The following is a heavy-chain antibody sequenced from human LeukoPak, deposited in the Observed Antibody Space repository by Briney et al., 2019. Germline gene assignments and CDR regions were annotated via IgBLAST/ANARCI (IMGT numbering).Heavy chain of an antibody. V-gene: IGHV3-21*01. CDR2: ISSSSSYI. J-gene: IGHJ4*02. D-gene: IGHD1-26*01. Sequence: GGSLRLFCAASGFTFSSYSMNWVRQAPGKGLEWVSSISSSSSYIYYADSVKGRFTISRDNAKNSLYLQMNSLRAEDTAVYYCARAEKWELLPMSNWGQGTLVTVSS. CDR3: ARAEKWELLPMSN. CDR1: GFTFSSYS.